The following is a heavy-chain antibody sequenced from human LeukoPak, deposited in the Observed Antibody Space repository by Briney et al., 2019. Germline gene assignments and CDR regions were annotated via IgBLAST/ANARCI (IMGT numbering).Heavy chain of an antibody. CDR2: IYTSGST. CDR3: ARDVYCSGGSCYSGAWFDP. V-gene: IGHV4-61*02. J-gene: IGHJ5*02. Sequence: SETLSLTCTVSGGSISSGSYYWSWIRQPAGKGLEWIGRIYTSGSTNYNPSLKSRVTISVDTSKNQFFLKLSSVTAADTAVYYCARDVYCSGGSCYSGAWFDPWGQGTLVTVSS. D-gene: IGHD2-15*01. CDR1: GGSISSGSYY.